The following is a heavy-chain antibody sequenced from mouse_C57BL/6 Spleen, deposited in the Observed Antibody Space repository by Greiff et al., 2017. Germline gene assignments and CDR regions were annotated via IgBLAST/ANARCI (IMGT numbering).Heavy chain of an antibody. V-gene: IGHV5-12*01. D-gene: IGHD1-1*01. Sequence: EVKLVESGGGLVKPGGSLKLSCAASGFTFSDYYMYWVRQTPEKRLEWVGYISNGGGSTYYPDTVKGRFTISRANSKNTLYLQMSRLKSEDTAMYYCARHDDYGSSPFDYWGEGTTLTVSS. J-gene: IGHJ2*01. CDR3: ARHDDYGSSPFDY. CDR2: ISNGGGST. CDR1: GFTFSDYY.